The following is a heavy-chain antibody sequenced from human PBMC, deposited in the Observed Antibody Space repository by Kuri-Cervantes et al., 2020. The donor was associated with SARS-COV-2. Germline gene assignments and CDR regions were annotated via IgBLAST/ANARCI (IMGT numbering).Heavy chain of an antibody. Sequence: GGSLRLSCEVSGFLFSASAIHWVRQGSGKGLEWVGRVRGKANNYATAYAASVKGRFTISRDDSKNMAYLRMNSLKTEDTAVYYCTTGKYCSSTSCTYYYYYYMDVWGKGTTVTVSS. CDR3: TTGKYCSSTSCTYYYYYYMDV. J-gene: IGHJ6*03. V-gene: IGHV3-73*01. CDR1: GFLFSASA. CDR2: VRGKANNYAT. D-gene: IGHD2-2*01.